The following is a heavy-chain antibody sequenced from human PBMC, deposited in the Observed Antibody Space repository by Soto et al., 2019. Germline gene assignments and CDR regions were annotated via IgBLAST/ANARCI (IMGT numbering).Heavy chain of an antibody. D-gene: IGHD3-10*01. J-gene: IGHJ4*02. CDR1: GFTFSSYA. Sequence: GGSLRLSCAASGFTFSSYAMSWVRQAPGKGLEWVSAISGSGGSTYYADSVKGRFTISRDNSKNTLYLQMNSLRAEDTAVYYCATRRNPYYYGSGSDYWGQGTLVTVSS. CDR2: ISGSGGST. CDR3: ATRRNPYYYGSGSDY. V-gene: IGHV3-23*01.